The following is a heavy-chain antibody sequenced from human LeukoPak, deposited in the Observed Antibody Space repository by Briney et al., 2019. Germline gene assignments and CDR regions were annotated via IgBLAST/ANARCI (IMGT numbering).Heavy chain of an antibody. CDR2: INHSGST. J-gene: IGHJ4*02. CDR1: GGSFSGYY. Sequence: SETLSLTCAVYGGSFSGYYWSWIRQPPGKGLEWIGEINHSGSTNYNPSLKSRVTISVDTSKNQFSLKLSSVTAADTAVYYCATMDYGDTDTSYFDYWGQGTLVTVSS. V-gene: IGHV4-34*01. D-gene: IGHD4-17*01. CDR3: ATMDYGDTDTSYFDY.